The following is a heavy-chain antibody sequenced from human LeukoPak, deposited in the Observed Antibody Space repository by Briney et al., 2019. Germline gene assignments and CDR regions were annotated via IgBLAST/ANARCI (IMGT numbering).Heavy chain of an antibody. J-gene: IGHJ4*02. V-gene: IGHV4-39*07. Sequence: SETLSLTCTVSGGSISSSSYYWGWIRQPPGKGLEWIGSIYYSGSTYYNPSLKSRVTISVDTSKNQFSLKLSSVTAANTAVYYCARAHRYSSSAVGYWGQGTLVTVSS. CDR2: IYYSGST. CDR1: GGSISSSSYY. CDR3: ARAHRYSSSAVGY. D-gene: IGHD6-6*01.